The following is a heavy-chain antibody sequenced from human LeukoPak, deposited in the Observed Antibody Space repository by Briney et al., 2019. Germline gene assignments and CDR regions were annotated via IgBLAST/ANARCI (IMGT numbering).Heavy chain of an antibody. D-gene: IGHD3-3*01. CDR2: MNPNSGNT. CDR1: GYTFTSYD. Sequence: ASVKVSCKASGYTFTSYDINWVRQATGQGLEWMGWMNPNSGNTGYAQKFQGRVAITRNTSISTANMELSSLRAEDTAVYYCARGRSNDFWSGLVLFAFDIWGQGTMVTVSS. J-gene: IGHJ3*02. CDR3: ARGRSNDFWSGLVLFAFDI. V-gene: IGHV1-8*03.